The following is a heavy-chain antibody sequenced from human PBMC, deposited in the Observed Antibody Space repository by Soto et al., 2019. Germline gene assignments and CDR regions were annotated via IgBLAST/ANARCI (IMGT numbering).Heavy chain of an antibody. CDR3: VKDGADHAFDS. CDR2: ISWNSGSI. V-gene: IGHV3-9*01. D-gene: IGHD1-26*01. Sequence: GGSLRLSCAASGFTFDDYAMHWVRQPPGKGLECVSYISWNSGSIAYGDSVKGRFIISRDNAKNSLFLQMNSLRVEDTAVYYCVKDGADHAFDSWGQGTLVTVSS. CDR1: GFTFDDYA. J-gene: IGHJ4*02.